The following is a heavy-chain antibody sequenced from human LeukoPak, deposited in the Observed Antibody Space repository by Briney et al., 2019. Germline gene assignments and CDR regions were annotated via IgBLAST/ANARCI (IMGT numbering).Heavy chain of an antibody. Sequence: PSETLSLTCTIPGGSISSYYWSWIRQPPGKGLEWIGYIYYSGSTNYNPSLKSRVTISVDTSKNQFSLKLSSVTAADTAVYYCARGGEMATSWGQGTLVTVSS. CDR1: GGSISSYY. CDR2: IYYSGST. D-gene: IGHD5-24*01. J-gene: IGHJ5*02. V-gene: IGHV4-59*01. CDR3: ARGGEMATS.